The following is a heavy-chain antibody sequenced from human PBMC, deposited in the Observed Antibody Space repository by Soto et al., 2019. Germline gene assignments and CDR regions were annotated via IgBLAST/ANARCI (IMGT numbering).Heavy chain of an antibody. CDR2: IYYSGST. CDR1: GDSISSGGYY. D-gene: IGHD5-12*01. V-gene: IGHV4-31*03. Sequence: PSETLSLTCTVSGDSISSGGYYWGWIRQHPGKGLEWIGNIYYSGSTYYSPSLKSRLTMSVDTSKNQFSLKLTSVTAADTAVYHCARRSAGSGYGHFDYWGQGTLVTVSS. J-gene: IGHJ4*02. CDR3: ARRSAGSGYGHFDY.